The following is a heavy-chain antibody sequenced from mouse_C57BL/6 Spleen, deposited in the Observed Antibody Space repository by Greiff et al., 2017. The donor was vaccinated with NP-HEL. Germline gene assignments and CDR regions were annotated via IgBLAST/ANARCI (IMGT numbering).Heavy chain of an antibody. Sequence: EVQLVESGGGLVKPGGSLKLSCAASGFTFSSYAMSWVRQTPEKRLEWVATISDGGSYTYYPDNVKGRFTITRDNAKNNLYLQMSHLKSEDATRYYCERQTWYFDVWGTGTTVTVSS. J-gene: IGHJ1*03. CDR2: ISDGGSYT. V-gene: IGHV5-4*01. CDR1: GFTFSSYA. CDR3: ERQTWYFDV.